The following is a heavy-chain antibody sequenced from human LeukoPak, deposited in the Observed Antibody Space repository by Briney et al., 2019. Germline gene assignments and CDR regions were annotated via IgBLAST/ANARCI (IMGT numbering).Heavy chain of an antibody. V-gene: IGHV3-7*04. CDR2: ISQDGREQ. CDR3: AGGALDY. CDR1: GFTFSDYW. J-gene: IGHJ4*02. Sequence: GGSWRLSCAASGFTFSDYWMSWVRQAPGQGLEWGAKISQDGREQRFVDSVKGRFTISRDTAKNLLFLQMDSLRAEDTAVYYCAGGALDYWGPGTLVTVSS.